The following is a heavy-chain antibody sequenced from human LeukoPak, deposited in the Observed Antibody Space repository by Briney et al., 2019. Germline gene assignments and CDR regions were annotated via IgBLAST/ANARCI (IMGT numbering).Heavy chain of an antibody. Sequence: SETLSLTCAVYGGSFSGYYWSWIRQPPGKGLEWIGEINHSGSTNYNPSLKSRVTISVDTSKNQFSLKLSSVTAADTAVYYCARSRRITMVRGVYGAFDIWGQGTMVTASS. D-gene: IGHD3-10*01. V-gene: IGHV4-34*01. CDR2: INHSGST. CDR3: ARSRRITMVRGVYGAFDI. J-gene: IGHJ3*02. CDR1: GGSFSGYY.